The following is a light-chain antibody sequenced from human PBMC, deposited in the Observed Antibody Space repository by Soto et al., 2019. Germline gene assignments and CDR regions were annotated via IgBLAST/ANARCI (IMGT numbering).Light chain of an antibody. CDR2: DAS. Sequence: EIVLTQSPATLSLSPGARAPLSCRASQSVSSYLAWYQQKPGQAPRLLIYDASNRATGIPARFSGSGSGTDFTLTISSLEPEDFAVYYCQQRSNWWTFGQGTKVDIK. CDR1: QSVSSY. CDR3: QQRSNWWT. V-gene: IGKV3-11*01. J-gene: IGKJ1*01.